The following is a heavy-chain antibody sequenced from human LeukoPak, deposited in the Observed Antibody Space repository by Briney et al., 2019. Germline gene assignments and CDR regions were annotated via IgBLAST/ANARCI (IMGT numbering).Heavy chain of an antibody. CDR2: INHSGST. CDR1: GGSLSDYY. CDR3: ATEMATISH. V-gene: IGHV4-34*01. Sequence: LETLSLTRAVYGGSLSDYYWSWIRQPPGKGLEWIGEINHSGSTNYNPSLKSRVTISVDTSKNQFSLKLSSVTAADTAVYYCATEMATISHWGQGTLVTVSS. J-gene: IGHJ4*02. D-gene: IGHD5-24*01.